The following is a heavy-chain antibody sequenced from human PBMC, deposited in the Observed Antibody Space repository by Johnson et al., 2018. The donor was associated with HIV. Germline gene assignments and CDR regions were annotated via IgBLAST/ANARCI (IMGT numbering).Heavy chain of an antibody. Sequence: VQLVESGGGLIQPGGSLRLSCAASGFTVSSNYMSWVRQAPGKGLEWVSVIYSGGSTYYADSVKGRFTISRDNSKNTLYLQMNSLRAEATAVYYCARDQAIFGVVLASDAFDIWGQGTMVTVSS. V-gene: IGHV3-66*03. J-gene: IGHJ3*02. CDR2: IYSGGST. D-gene: IGHD3-3*01. CDR3: ARDQAIFGVVLASDAFDI. CDR1: GFTVSSNY.